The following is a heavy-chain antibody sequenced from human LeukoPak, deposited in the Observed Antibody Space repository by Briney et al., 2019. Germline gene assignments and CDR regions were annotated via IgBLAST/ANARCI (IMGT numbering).Heavy chain of an antibody. CDR3: ARGDTYYYDSSGAPCDY. CDR1: GFTFSNHG. J-gene: IGHJ4*02. V-gene: IGHV3-23*01. Sequence: GGSLRLSCAASGFTFSNHGMNWVRQAPGKGLEWVSGISPSGDITYYADSVKGRFTISRDNAKNTLYLQMNSLRAEDTAVYYCARGDTYYYDSSGAPCDYWGQGTLVTVSS. CDR2: ISPSGDIT. D-gene: IGHD3-22*01.